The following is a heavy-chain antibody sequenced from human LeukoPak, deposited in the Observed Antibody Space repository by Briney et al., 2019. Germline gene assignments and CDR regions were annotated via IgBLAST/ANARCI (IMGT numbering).Heavy chain of an antibody. CDR2: IRSKANSYAT. CDR3: TSSIAAAGNYYYGMDV. J-gene: IGHJ6*02. CDR1: GFTFSGSA. D-gene: IGHD6-13*01. Sequence: PGGSLKLSCVASGFTFSGSAMRWVRHASGEWLEWVGRIRSKANSYATAYAASVKGRSTISRDDSKNTAYLQMNSLKTEDTAVYYCTSSIAAAGNYYYGMDVWGQGTTVTVSS. V-gene: IGHV3-73*01.